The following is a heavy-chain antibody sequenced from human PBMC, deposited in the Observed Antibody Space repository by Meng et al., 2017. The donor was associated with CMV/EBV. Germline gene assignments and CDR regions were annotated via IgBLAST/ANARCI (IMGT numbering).Heavy chain of an antibody. D-gene: IGHD6-19*01. J-gene: IGHJ4*02. CDR2: ISYDGSNK. Sequence: VQLLGRGGGVVQPGRPLGLSCAASGFTFSSYAMHWVRQAPGKGLEWVAVISYDGSNKYYADSVKGRFTISRDNSKNTLYLQMNSLRAEDTAVYYCARGSVAGFDYWGQGTLVTVSS. CDR1: GFTFSSYA. V-gene: IGHV3-30-3*01. CDR3: ARGSVAGFDY.